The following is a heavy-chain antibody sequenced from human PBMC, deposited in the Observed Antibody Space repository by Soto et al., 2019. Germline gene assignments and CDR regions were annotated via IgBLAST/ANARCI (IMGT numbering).Heavy chain of an antibody. CDR1: GYTFTGYY. CDR2: INPNSGGT. V-gene: IGHV1-2*04. J-gene: IGHJ3*02. CDR3: ARDVSSHSSSSVDAFDI. D-gene: IGHD6-6*01. Sequence: ASVKVSCKASGYTFTGYYMHWVRQAPGQGLEWMGWINPNSGGTNYAQKFQGWVTMTRDTSISTAYMELSRLRSDDTAVYYCARDVSSHSSSSVDAFDIWGQGTMVTVSS.